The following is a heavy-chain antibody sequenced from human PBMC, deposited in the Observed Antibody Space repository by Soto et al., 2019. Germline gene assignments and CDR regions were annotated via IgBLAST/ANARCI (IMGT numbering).Heavy chain of an antibody. CDR2: IIPILGIA. CDR3: ASCRVRGVTGYYFEY. Sequence: QVQLVQSGAEVKKPGSSVKVSCKASGGTFSSYTISWVRQAPGQGLEWMGRIIPILGIANYAQKFQGRVTITAYKSTSTAYMELRSLRSEDTSVYYCASCRVRGVTGYYFEYWGQGPLVTVSS. D-gene: IGHD3-10*01. J-gene: IGHJ4*02. V-gene: IGHV1-69*02. CDR1: GGTFSSYT.